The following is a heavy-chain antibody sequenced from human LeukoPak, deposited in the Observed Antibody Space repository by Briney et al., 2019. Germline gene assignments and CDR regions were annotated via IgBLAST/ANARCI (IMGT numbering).Heavy chain of an antibody. V-gene: IGHV3-23*01. Sequence: AGSLRLSCAASGFTFISYAMSWVRQAPGKGLEWVSTTSGSGGRTSYADSVKGRFTISRDNSKNTLYLQVNSLRVEDTAVYYCAMAVIGSGWTLDYWGQGTLVTVSS. CDR1: GFTFISYA. D-gene: IGHD6-19*01. J-gene: IGHJ4*02. CDR3: AMAVIGSGWTLDY. CDR2: TSGSGGRT.